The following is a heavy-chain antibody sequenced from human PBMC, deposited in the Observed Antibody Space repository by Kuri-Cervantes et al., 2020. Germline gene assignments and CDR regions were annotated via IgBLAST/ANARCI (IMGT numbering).Heavy chain of an antibody. CDR3: ARPYSSYYYMDV. V-gene: IGHV4-39*01. Sequence: GSLRLSCAVYGGSISSSSDYWGWLRQPPGKGLEWIGSIYYSGSTYYNPSLESRVTISVDTSKNQFSLKLNSVTAADTAVYYCARPYSSYYYMDVWGKGTTVTVSS. D-gene: IGHD2-15*01. CDR2: IYYSGST. CDR1: GGSISSSSDY. J-gene: IGHJ6*03.